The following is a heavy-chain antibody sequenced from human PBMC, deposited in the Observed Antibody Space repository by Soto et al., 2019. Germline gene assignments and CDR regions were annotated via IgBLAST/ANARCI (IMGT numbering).Heavy chain of an antibody. D-gene: IGHD2-15*01. CDR1: GFTFSSYW. V-gene: IGHV3-7*01. J-gene: IGHJ4*02. Sequence: ESGGGLVQPGGSLRLSCAASGFTFSSYWMSWVRQAPGKGLEWVANIKQDGSEKYYVDSVKGRFTISRDNAKNSLYLQMNSLRAEDTAVYYCARDDVVVVAATHFDYWGQGTLVTVSS. CDR3: ARDDVVVVAATHFDY. CDR2: IKQDGSEK.